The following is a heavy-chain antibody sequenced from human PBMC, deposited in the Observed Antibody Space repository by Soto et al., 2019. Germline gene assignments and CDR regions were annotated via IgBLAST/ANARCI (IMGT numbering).Heavy chain of an antibody. Sequence: SVKVSCKASGGTFSSYTISWVRQAPGQGLEWMGRIIPILGIANYAQKFQGRVTITADKSTSTAYMELSSLRSEDTAVYYCARAPADGYYYYYYMDVWGKGTTVTVSS. J-gene: IGHJ6*03. CDR2: IIPILGIA. V-gene: IGHV1-69*02. CDR1: GGTFSSYT. CDR3: ARAPADGYYYYYYMDV.